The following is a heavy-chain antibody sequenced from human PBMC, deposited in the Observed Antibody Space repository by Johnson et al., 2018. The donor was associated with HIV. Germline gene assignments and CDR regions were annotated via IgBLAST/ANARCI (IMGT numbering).Heavy chain of an antibody. CDR2: ISYDGSNK. Sequence: QVQLVESGGGVVQPGRSLRLSCAASGFTFSSYAMHWVRQAPGKGLEWVAVISYDGSNKYYADSVKGRFTISRDNSKNTLYLQMNSLRAEDTAVYYCEGVEQQLWLRGAFDIWGQGTMVTVSS. V-gene: IGHV3-30*04. CDR3: EGVEQQLWLRGAFDI. J-gene: IGHJ3*02. D-gene: IGHD5-18*01. CDR1: GFTFSSYA.